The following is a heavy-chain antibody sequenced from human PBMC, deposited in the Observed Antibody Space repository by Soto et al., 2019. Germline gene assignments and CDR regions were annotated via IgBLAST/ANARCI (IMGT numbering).Heavy chain of an antibody. Sequence: PSETLSLTCSVSGGPFPGGGYYWSWIRQEPGKGLEWIGYIYYNGDTSYNPSLKSRVTISVDTSKNQFSLKLSSVTAADTAVYYCARYPGYGDYRSYYFDYWGQGTLVTVSS. D-gene: IGHD4-17*01. V-gene: IGHV4-31*03. CDR3: ARYPGYGDYRSYYFDY. J-gene: IGHJ4*02. CDR1: GGPFPGGGYY. CDR2: IYYNGDT.